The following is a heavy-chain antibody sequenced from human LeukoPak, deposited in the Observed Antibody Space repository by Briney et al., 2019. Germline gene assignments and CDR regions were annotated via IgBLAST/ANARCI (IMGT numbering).Heavy chain of an antibody. CDR3: ARVPHPDTAMVSDLRY. D-gene: IGHD5-18*01. V-gene: IGHV7-4-1*02. CDR1: GYTFTSYA. CDR2: INTNTGNP. J-gene: IGHJ4*02. Sequence: ASVKVSCKASGYTFTSYAMNWVRQAPGQGLEWMGLINTNTGNPTYAQGFTGRFVFSLDTSVSTAYLQISSLKAEDTAVYYCARVPHPDTAMVSDLRYWGQGTLVTVSS.